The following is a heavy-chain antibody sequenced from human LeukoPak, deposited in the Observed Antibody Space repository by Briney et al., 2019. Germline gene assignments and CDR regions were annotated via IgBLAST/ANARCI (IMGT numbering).Heavy chain of an antibody. CDR3: KQKTAYEILTGYFNWYFDL. Sequence: PSQTLSLTCAVSGGSIISGGYAWSWIRQPPGKGLAWVGYIYHSGSTSYHPSLKSRGTISVDRSKNQFSLKLSSVTAADTAVFFFKQKTAYEILTGYFNWYFDLWGRGTLVTVSS. V-gene: IGHV4-30-2*01. D-gene: IGHD3-9*01. CDR2: IYHSGST. J-gene: IGHJ2*01. CDR1: GGSIISGGYA.